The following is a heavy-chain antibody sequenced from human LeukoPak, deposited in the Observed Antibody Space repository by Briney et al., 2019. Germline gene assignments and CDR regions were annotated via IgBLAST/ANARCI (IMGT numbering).Heavy chain of an antibody. D-gene: IGHD3-10*01. J-gene: IGHJ6*04. CDR1: GYSISSDYY. Sequence: PSETLSLTCAVSGYSISSDYYWGWIRQPPGKGLEWIGSMSHNRGTYYNPSLKSRVTISMDTSKNQFSLRLSSVTAVDTAVYYCASYYASGVSAYNYYGMDVWGKGTTVTVSS. V-gene: IGHV4-38-2*01. CDR2: MSHNRGT. CDR3: ASYYASGVSAYNYYGMDV.